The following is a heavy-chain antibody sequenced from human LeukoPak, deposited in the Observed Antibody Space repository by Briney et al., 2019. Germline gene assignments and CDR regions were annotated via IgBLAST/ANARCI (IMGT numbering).Heavy chain of an antibody. D-gene: IGHD2-2*01. V-gene: IGHV3-21*01. Sequence: TGGSLRLSCAASGFTFSSYSMNWVRQAPGKGLEWVSSISSSSSYIYYADSVKGRFTISRDNAKNSPYLQMNSLRAEDTAVYYCARARGSTSCPDYWGQGTLVTVSS. CDR2: ISSSSSYI. CDR1: GFTFSSYS. J-gene: IGHJ4*02. CDR3: ARARGSTSCPDY.